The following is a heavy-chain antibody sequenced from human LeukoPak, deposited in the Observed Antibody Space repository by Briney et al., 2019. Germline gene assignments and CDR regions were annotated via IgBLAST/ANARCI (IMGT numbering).Heavy chain of an antibody. CDR1: GFTLSNYE. CDR3: AGVDSSGWYGGFDY. D-gene: IGHD6-19*01. Sequence: GGSLTLSCAVPGFTLSNYELNWVRQAPGKGLEWVSYISSSGSTIYYADSVKGRFTISRDNAKNSLYLQMNSLRADDTAVYYCAGVDSSGWYGGFDYWGQGTLVTVSS. CDR2: ISSSGSTI. J-gene: IGHJ4*02. V-gene: IGHV3-48*03.